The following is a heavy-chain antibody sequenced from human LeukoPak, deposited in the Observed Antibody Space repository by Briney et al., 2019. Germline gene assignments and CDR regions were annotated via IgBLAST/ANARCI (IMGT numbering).Heavy chain of an antibody. Sequence: SETLSLTCTVSGGSISSSSYYWGWIRQPPGKGLEWIGSIYYSGSTYYNPSLKSRVTISVDTSKNQFSLKLSSVTAADTAVYYCAREHSSGCFHGGEFDYWGQGTLVTVST. CDR3: AREHSSGCFHGGEFDY. J-gene: IGHJ4*02. CDR1: GGSISSSSYY. CDR2: IYYSGST. V-gene: IGHV4-39*07. D-gene: IGHD6-19*01.